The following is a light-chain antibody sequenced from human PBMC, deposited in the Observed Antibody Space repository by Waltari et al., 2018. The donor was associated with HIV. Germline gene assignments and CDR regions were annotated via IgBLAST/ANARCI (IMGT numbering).Light chain of an antibody. V-gene: IGLV1-47*01. J-gene: IGLJ1*01. CDR3: ASWDDGLRGHV. CDR1: NSNIGSNF. CDR2: RNN. Sequence: QSGLTQPPSASGTPGQRLPISCAGHNSNIGSNFVFWYRQIPGAAPTLLVYRNNQRPSGVGDLFSASRSGASASLVISGRRVEDCADYYCASWDDGLRGHVFGSGTTVSV.